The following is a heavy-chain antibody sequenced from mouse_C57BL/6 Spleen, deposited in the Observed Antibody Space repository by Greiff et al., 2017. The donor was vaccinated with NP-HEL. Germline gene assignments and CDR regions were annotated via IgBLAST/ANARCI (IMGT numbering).Heavy chain of an antibody. CDR2: IDPEDGET. CDR1: GFNIKDYY. V-gene: IGHV14-2*01. CDR3: ARSGTTVVARGYFDY. Sequence: EVQLQQSGAELVKPGASVKLSCTASGFNIKDYYMHWVKQRTEQGLEWIGRIDPEDGETKYAPKFPGKATITADTSSNTAYLQLSSLPSEDTAVYYGARSGTTVVARGYFDYWGKGTTLTVSS. J-gene: IGHJ2*01. D-gene: IGHD1-1*01.